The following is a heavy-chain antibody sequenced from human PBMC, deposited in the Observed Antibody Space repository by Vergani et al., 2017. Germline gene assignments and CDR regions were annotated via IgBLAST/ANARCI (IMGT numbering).Heavy chain of an antibody. V-gene: IGHV4-34*01. J-gene: IGHJ5*02. CDR2: INHSGST. CDR3: ARGSITMVREVSGYNWFDP. CDR1: GGSFSGYY. D-gene: IGHD3-10*01. Sequence: QVQLQQWGAGLLKPSETLSLTCAVYGGSFSGYYWSWIRQPPGKGLEWIGQINHSGSTNYNPSLKSRLTISVDTSKNQFCLKLSSVTAADTAVYYCARGSITMVREVSGYNWFDPWGQGTLVTVSS.